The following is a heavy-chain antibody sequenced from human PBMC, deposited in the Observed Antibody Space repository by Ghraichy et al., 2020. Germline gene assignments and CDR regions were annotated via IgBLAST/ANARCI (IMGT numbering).Heavy chain of an antibody. CDR3: ARGGEQYYYDSSGYPHFDY. D-gene: IGHD3-22*01. CDR2: IYYSGST. J-gene: IGHJ4*02. V-gene: IGHV4-39*07. Sequence: SETLSLTCTVSGGSISSSSYYWGWIRQPPGKGLEWIGSIYYSGSTYYNPSLKSRVTISVDTSKNQFSLKLSSVTAADTAVYYCARGGEQYYYDSSGYPHFDYWGQGTLVTVSS. CDR1: GGSISSSSYY.